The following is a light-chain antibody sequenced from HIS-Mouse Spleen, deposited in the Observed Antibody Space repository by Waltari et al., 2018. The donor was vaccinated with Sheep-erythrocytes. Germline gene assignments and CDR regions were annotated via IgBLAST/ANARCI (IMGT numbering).Light chain of an antibody. CDR3: QQSYSTPYT. J-gene: IGKJ2*01. Sequence: DIVMTQSPSSLSASVGDRVTITCRASQSISSYLNWYQQKPAKAPKLLIYAASSLQSGVPSRFSGSGSGTDFTLTISSLQPEDFATYYCQQSYSTPYTFGQGTKLEIK. CDR1: QSISSY. V-gene: IGKV1-39*01. CDR2: AAS.